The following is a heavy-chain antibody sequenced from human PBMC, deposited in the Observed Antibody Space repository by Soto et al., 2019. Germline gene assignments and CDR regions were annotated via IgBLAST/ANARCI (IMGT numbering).Heavy chain of an antibody. CDR1: GFTFSSYG. CDR2: ISYDGSNK. CDR3: AKTIAVAGTWVRISYYYYGMDV. J-gene: IGHJ6*02. Sequence: PGGSLRLSCAASGFTFSSYGMHWVRQAPGKGLEWVAVISYDGSNKYYADSVKGRFTISRDNSKNTLYLQMNSLRAEDTAVYYCAKTIAVAGTWVRISYYYYGMDVWGQGTTVTVSS. V-gene: IGHV3-30*18. D-gene: IGHD6-19*01.